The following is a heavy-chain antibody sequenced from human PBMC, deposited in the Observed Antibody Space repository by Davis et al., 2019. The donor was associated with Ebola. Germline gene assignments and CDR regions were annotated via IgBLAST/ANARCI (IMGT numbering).Heavy chain of an antibody. J-gene: IGHJ6*03. V-gene: IGHV3-23*01. CDR2: ISGSGGST. CDR3: ARAGYYYMDV. D-gene: IGHD3-10*01. Sequence: GESLKISCAASGFTFSSYAMSWVRQAPGKGLEWVSAISGSGGSTYYADSVKGRFTISRDNSKNTLYLQMNSLRAEDTAVYYCARAGYYYMDVWGKGTTVTVSS. CDR1: GFTFSSYA.